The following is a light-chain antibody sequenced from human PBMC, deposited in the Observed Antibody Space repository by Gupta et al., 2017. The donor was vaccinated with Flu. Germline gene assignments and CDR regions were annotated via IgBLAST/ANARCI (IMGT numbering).Light chain of an antibody. V-gene: IGLV2-14*04. J-gene: IGLJ2*01. CDR2: DVS. Sequence: ITIACTGTSSDVGGYKYVSWYQQHPGKAPKLMIFDVSNRPSGVSNRFSGSKSGNTASLTISGLQAEDEADYYCSSYTNTNTRVVFGGGTKLTVL. CDR1: SSDVGGYKY. CDR3: SSYTNTNTRVV.